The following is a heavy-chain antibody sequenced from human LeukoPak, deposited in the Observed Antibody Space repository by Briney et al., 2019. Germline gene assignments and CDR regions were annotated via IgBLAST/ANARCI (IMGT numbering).Heavy chain of an antibody. J-gene: IGHJ5*02. CDR3: ARHPSGRMWLQQGGWFDP. CDR2: ICYSGST. CDR1: GGSISGYY. V-gene: IGHV4-59*08. D-gene: IGHD5-24*01. Sequence: SETLSLTCTVSGGSISGYYWSWIRQPPGKGLEWIGYICYSGSTNYNPSLKSRVTISVDTSKNQFSLKLSSVTAADTAVYYCARHPSGRMWLQQGGWFDPWGQGTLVTVSS.